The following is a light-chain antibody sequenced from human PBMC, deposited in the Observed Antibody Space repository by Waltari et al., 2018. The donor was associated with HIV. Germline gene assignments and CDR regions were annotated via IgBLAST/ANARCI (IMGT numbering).Light chain of an antibody. Sequence: QSVLTRPPSASGTPGQRVTISCSGSSSNIGSSYLSGYQQLPGTAPKLLMYRNNQRPSGVPDRFSGSKSGTSASLAISGLRSEDEADYYCATWDDSLSGLWVFGGGTKLTVL. V-gene: IGLV1-47*01. CDR1: SSNIGSSY. J-gene: IGLJ3*02. CDR3: ATWDDSLSGLWV. CDR2: RNN.